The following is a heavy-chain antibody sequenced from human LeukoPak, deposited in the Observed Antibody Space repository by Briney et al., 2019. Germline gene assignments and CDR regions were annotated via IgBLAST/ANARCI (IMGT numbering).Heavy chain of an antibody. CDR3: ATDASIYDSRGYYYLW. D-gene: IGHD3-22*01. V-gene: IGHV1-69*13. CDR1: GGTFSSYA. CDR2: IIPMFGRA. Sequence: SVKVSCKASGGTFSSYAISWVRQAPGQGLEWMGGIIPMFGRANYAQKFQGRLTITADESSTTAYMELRGLRSEDTAVYYCATDASIYDSRGYYYLWWGQGTLVTVSS. J-gene: IGHJ4*02.